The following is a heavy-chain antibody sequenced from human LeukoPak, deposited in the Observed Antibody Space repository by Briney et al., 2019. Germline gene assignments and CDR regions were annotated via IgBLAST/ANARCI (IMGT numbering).Heavy chain of an antibody. CDR1: GGSFSGYY. D-gene: IGHD2-21*01. CDR3: ARDSGRLKNVADV. Sequence: SETLSLTCAAYGGSFSGYYWSWIRQPPGKGLEWIGEINHSGSTNYNPSLKSRVTISVDTSKNQFSLKLSSVTAADTAVYYCARDSGRLKNVADVWGQGTMVTVSS. J-gene: IGHJ3*01. CDR2: INHSGST. V-gene: IGHV4-34*01.